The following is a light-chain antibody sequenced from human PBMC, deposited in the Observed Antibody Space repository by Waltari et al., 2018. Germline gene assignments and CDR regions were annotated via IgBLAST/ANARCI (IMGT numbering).Light chain of an antibody. CDR1: QSISFN. V-gene: IGKV3-15*01. J-gene: IGKJ1*01. CDR2: GAS. CDR3: QQYNTGPPCT. Sequence: GASQSISFNLAWYQQKPGQAPRLLIYGASTRASGIPARFSGSGSGTDFSLTISSLQSEDFAVYFCQQYNTGPPCTFGQGTKVEVK.